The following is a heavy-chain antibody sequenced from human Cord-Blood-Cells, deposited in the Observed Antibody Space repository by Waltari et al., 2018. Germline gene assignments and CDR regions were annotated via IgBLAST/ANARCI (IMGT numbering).Heavy chain of an antibody. Sequence: QVQLQESGPGLVKPSETLSLTCTVSGGSVSSGSYYWRWIRQPPGKGLEWIGYIYYSGSTNYNPSLKSRVTISVDTSKNQFSLKLSSVTAADTAVYYCASRLWSGYYNWFDPWGQGTLVTVSS. CDR1: GGSVSSGSYY. CDR3: ASRLWSGYYNWFDP. CDR2: IYYSGST. D-gene: IGHD3-3*01. V-gene: IGHV4-61*01. J-gene: IGHJ5*02.